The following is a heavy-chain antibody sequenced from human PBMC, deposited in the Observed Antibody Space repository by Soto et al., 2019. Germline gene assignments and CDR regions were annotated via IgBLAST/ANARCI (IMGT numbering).Heavy chain of an antibody. D-gene: IGHD6-13*01. CDR2: ISGYNGDR. CDR3: ARYSVAGTCHFCFDY. V-gene: IGHV1-18*01. Sequence: QLVQSGAEVKKPGASVKVSCKASAYTFTSYGISWVRQAPGQGLEWMGAISGYNGDRIYAQKFQGRVTLTTDTSTNTAYMQLRSLTSDDTAVYYCARYSVAGTCHFCFDYWGQGTLVTVSS. CDR1: AYTFTSYG. J-gene: IGHJ4*02.